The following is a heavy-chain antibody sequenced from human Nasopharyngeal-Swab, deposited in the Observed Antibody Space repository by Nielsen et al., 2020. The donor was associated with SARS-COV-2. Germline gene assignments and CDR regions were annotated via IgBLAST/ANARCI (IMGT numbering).Heavy chain of an antibody. J-gene: IGHJ4*02. CDR2: ISGSGGST. Sequence: GESLKISCAASGFTFSSYAMSWVRQAPGKGLEWVSAISGSGGSTYYADSVKGRFTISRDNSKNTLYLQMNSLRAEDTAVYYCARVVATNRNYFDYWGQGTLVTVSS. D-gene: IGHD2-15*01. CDR3: ARVVATNRNYFDY. V-gene: IGHV3-23*01. CDR1: GFTFSSYA.